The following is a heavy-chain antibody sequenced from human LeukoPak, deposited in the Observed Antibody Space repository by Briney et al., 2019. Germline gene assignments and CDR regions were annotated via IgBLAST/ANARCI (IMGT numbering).Heavy chain of an antibody. J-gene: IGHJ5*02. CDR1: GGTFSSYA. CDR2: IIPTFGTA. D-gene: IGHD5-18*01. Sequence: SVKVSCKASGGTFSSYAISWVRQAPGQGLEWMGGIIPTFGTANYAQKFQGRVTITTDESTSTAYMELSSLRSEDTAVYYCARSDTAMVYRFDPWGQGTLVTVSS. V-gene: IGHV1-69*05. CDR3: ARSDTAMVYRFDP.